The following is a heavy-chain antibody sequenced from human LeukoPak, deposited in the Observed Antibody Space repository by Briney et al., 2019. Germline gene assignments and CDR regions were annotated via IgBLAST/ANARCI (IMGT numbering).Heavy chain of an antibody. V-gene: IGHV4-31*08. D-gene: IGHD5-18*01. Sequence: SQTLSLTCSVSGGSISSGAYYWSWIRQHPGKGLERIGHIYYTGSTYYTGSTHYNPSLKSRVTISVDTSKNQFSLILSSVTAADTAVYYCARVWDTAVIYFDYWGQGTLVTVSS. J-gene: IGHJ4*02. CDR2: IYYTGST. CDR3: ARVWDTAVIYFDY. CDR1: GGSISSGAYY.